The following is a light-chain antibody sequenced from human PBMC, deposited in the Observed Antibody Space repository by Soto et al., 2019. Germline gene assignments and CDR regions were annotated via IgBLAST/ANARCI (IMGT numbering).Light chain of an antibody. CDR1: SSNFGAGYD. CDR2: NYN. Sequence: QSVLTQPPSVSGAPGQRVTISCTGSSSNFGAGYDVHWYQQFPGTAPKLLIYNYNLRPSGVVDRFSGSRSGTSASLAISGLRSEDEADYYCATWDDDVTGPVFGGGTKLTVL. J-gene: IGLJ3*02. CDR3: ATWDDDVTGPV. V-gene: IGLV1-40*01.